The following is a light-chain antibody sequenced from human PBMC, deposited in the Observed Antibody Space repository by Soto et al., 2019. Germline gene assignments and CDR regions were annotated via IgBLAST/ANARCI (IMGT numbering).Light chain of an antibody. Sequence: IVLTQSPSTLSVSLGERATLSCRASHNVDINLAWYQQRPGQATRLLVYGSSTKATDIPARFSCSGSRTEFTLTISRLQSEDFAIYYCQQYFNWWTFGQGTKVDIK. CDR2: GSS. CDR3: QQYFNWWT. V-gene: IGKV3-15*01. CDR1: HNVDIN. J-gene: IGKJ1*01.